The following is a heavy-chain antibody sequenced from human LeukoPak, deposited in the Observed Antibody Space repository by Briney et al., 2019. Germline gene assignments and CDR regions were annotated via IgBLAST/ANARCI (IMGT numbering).Heavy chain of an antibody. CDR2: IYYTGST. D-gene: IGHD6-13*01. CDR1: GDSISSDY. Sequence: SETLSLTCAVSGDSISSDYWSWIRQPPGKGLEWIGYIYYTGSTNYNPSLKSRVTISVDTSKNQFSLKLSSVTAADTAVYYCARGGYSSSWIDYWGQGTLVTVSS. J-gene: IGHJ4*02. V-gene: IGHV4-59*01. CDR3: ARGGYSSSWIDY.